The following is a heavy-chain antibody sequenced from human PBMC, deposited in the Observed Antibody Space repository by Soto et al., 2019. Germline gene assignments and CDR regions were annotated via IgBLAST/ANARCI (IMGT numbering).Heavy chain of an antibody. J-gene: IGHJ4*02. Sequence: QVRLVQSGVEVKKPGASVKVSCKASGYTFTNYAISWVRQAPGRGLEWMGWVNTYNGNPNYAQIFQGRVTMTTDTSTGPAYMELRSLKSADSAVYYCARDSQYSTSWQRFDSWGQGTLVTVSS. D-gene: IGHD6-13*01. CDR1: GYTFTNYA. CDR2: VNTYNGNP. CDR3: ARDSQYSTSWQRFDS. V-gene: IGHV1-18*01.